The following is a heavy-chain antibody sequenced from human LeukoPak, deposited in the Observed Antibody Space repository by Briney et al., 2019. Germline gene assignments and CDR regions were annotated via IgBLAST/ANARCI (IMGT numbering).Heavy chain of an antibody. CDR3: AKEGYPQRNAEYFQH. D-gene: IGHD1-1*01. CDR1: GFTFSSYG. Sequence: PGRSLRFSCAASGFTFSSYGMHWVRQAPGKGLEWVAVISYDGSNKYYADSVKGRFTISRDNSKNTLYLQMNSLRAEDTAVYYCAKEGYPQRNAEYFQHWGQGTLVTVSS. CDR2: ISYDGSNK. V-gene: IGHV3-30*18. J-gene: IGHJ1*01.